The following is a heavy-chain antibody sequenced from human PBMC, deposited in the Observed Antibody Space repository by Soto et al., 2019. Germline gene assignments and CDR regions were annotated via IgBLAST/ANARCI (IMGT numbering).Heavy chain of an antibody. Sequence: SETLSLTCTVSGASISGFYWSWIRKSAGKGLEWIGRIYATGTTDYNPSLKSRVMMSVDTSKKQFSLKLRSVTAADTAVYYCVRDGTKTLRDWFDPCGQGISVTV. CDR3: VRDGTKTLRDWFDP. J-gene: IGHJ5*02. D-gene: IGHD1-1*01. CDR1: GASISGFY. V-gene: IGHV4-4*07. CDR2: IYATGTT.